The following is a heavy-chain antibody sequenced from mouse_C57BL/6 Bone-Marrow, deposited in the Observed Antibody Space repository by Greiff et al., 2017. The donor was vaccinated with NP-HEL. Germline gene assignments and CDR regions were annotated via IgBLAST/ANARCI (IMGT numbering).Heavy chain of an antibody. CDR1: GFTFSSYA. V-gene: IGHV5-4*01. J-gene: IGHJ3*01. D-gene: IGHD2-12*01. Sequence: EVQGVESGGGLVKPGGSLKLSCAASGFTFSSYAMSWVRQTPEKRLEWVATISDGGSYTYYPDNVKGRFTISRDNAKNNLYLQMSHLKSEDTAMYYCARGRYDEFCAYWGQGTLVTVSA. CDR2: ISDGGSYT. CDR3: ARGRYDEFCAY.